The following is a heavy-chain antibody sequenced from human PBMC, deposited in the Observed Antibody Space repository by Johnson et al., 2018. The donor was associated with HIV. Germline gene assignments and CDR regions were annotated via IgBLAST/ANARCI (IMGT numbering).Heavy chain of an antibody. Sequence: VQLVESGGGLVQPGGSLRLSCAASRFTFSSYWMSWVRQAPGKGLEWVGRIKSKTDGGTRDYDAPVKGRFTISRDDSKNTLYLQMITLKTEETAVYYCTSGALMGPTWERLKDAAFDIWCQGYMVTVSS. D-gene: IGHD1-26*01. CDR3: TSGALMGPTWERLKDAAFDI. V-gene: IGHV3-15*01. CDR2: IKSKTDGGTR. CDR1: RFTFSSYW. J-gene: IGHJ3*02.